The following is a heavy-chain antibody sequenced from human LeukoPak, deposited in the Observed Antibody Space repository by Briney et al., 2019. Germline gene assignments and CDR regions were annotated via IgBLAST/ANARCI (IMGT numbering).Heavy chain of an antibody. D-gene: IGHD3-10*01. CDR1: GGSISSGSYY. J-gene: IGHJ5*02. CDR3: ARQITMVRGVIFRLTPRWFDP. V-gene: IGHV4-61*09. CDR2: IYTSGST. Sequence: PSETLSLTCTVSGGSISSGSYYWSWIRQPAGKGLEWIGHIYTSGSTNYNPSLKSRVTISVDTSKNQFSLKLSSVTAADTAVYYCARQITMVRGVIFRLTPRWFDPWGQGTLVTVSS.